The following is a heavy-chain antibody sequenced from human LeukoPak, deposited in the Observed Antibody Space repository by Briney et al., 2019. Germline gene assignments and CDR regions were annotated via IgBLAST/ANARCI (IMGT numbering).Heavy chain of an antibody. CDR2: IIPIFGTA. Sequence: SVKVSCKASGGTFSSYAISWVRQAPGQGLEWMGGIIPIFGTANYAQKFRGRVTITADESTSTAYMELSSLRSEDTAVYYCARENRYFDWSRAFDIWGQGTMVTVSS. V-gene: IGHV1-69*01. CDR3: ARENRYFDWSRAFDI. CDR1: GGTFSSYA. D-gene: IGHD3-9*01. J-gene: IGHJ3*02.